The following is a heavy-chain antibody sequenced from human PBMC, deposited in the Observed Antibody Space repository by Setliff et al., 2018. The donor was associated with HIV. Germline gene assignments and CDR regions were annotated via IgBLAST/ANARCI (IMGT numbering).Heavy chain of an antibody. D-gene: IGHD3-22*01. CDR3: ARGMDYYDTSGYYQYYFGY. J-gene: IGHJ4*02. Sequence: GASVKVSCKASGYSFTDYYIHWVRQAPGQGLEWMGWINPKSDGTNYAQKFQGWITMTRDTSISTAYMELSRLRSDDTAVYYCARGMDYYDTSGYYQYYFGYWGQGTLVTVSS. V-gene: IGHV1-2*04. CDR1: GYSFTDYY. CDR2: INPKSDGT.